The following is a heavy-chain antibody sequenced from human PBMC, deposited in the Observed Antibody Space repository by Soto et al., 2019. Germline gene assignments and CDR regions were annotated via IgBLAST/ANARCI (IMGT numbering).Heavy chain of an antibody. CDR3: ARDGTLLWFGEPTHFYYYYGMDV. D-gene: IGHD3-10*01. J-gene: IGHJ6*02. V-gene: IGHV3-7*01. Sequence: GGSLRLSCAPSGFTFSRYWMSWVRQAPGKGLEWVANIKQDGSEKYYVDSVKGRFTISRDNAKNSLYLQMNSLRAEDTAVYYCARDGTLLWFGEPTHFYYYYGMDVWGQGTTVTVSS. CDR2: IKQDGSEK. CDR1: GFTFSRYW.